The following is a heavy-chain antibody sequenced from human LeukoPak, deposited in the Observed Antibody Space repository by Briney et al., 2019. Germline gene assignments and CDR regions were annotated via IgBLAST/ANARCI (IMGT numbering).Heavy chain of an antibody. J-gene: IGHJ4*02. V-gene: IGHV1-2*02. CDR2: IHPNSGGT. CDR3: ARLAPAGSGSYFDY. Sequence: GASVKLSCKASGYTFTGYYMHWVRQAPGQGLEWMGCIHPNSGGTNYAQKFQGRVTMTSDTSISTAYMELSRLRSDDTAVYYCARLAPAGSGSYFDYWGQGTLVTVSS. D-gene: IGHD3-10*01. CDR1: GYTFTGYY.